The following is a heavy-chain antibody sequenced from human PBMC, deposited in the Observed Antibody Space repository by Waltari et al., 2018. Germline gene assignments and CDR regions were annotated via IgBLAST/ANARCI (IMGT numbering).Heavy chain of an antibody. CDR1: GYTFTSYD. J-gene: IGHJ6*03. CDR3: ARSPGRSSSSSSTTYYYYYMDV. CDR2: MNPNSGNT. V-gene: IGHV1-8*01. Sequence: QVQLVQPGAEVKKPGASVKVSCKASGYTFTSYDINWVRQATGQGLEWMGWMNPNSGNTGYAQKFQGRVTMTRNTSISTAYMELSSLRSEDTAVYYCARSPGRSSSSSSTTYYYYYMDVWGKGTTVTVSS. D-gene: IGHD6-6*01.